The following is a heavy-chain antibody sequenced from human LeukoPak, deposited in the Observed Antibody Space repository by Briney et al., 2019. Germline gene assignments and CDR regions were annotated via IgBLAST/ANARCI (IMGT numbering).Heavy chain of an antibody. D-gene: IGHD5-24*01. CDR1: GYTFTSYD. CDR3: ARGTIAHQRWLQFRRREAWSVPDY. Sequence: ASVKVSCKASGYTFTSYDINRVRQAPGQGLEWMGWMNPNSGNTGYAQKFQGRVTMTRNTSISTAYMELSSLRSEDTAVYYCARGTIAHQRWLQFRRREAWSVPDYWGQGTLVTVSS. CDR2: MNPNSGNT. V-gene: IGHV1-8*01. J-gene: IGHJ4*02.